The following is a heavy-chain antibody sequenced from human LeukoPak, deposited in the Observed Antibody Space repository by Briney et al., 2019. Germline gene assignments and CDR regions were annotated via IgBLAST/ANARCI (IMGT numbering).Heavy chain of an antibody. Sequence: GGSLRLSCAASRFTYVSYAMTWVRQAPGKGLEWVSSFGGSPTGTYYADSVKGRFTVSSDNSKNMLYLQMNSLRAEDTAVYFCAFIPVGGLVIANLDYWGQGALVTVSS. CDR2: FGGSPTGT. CDR1: RFTYVSYA. D-gene: IGHD3/OR15-3a*01. V-gene: IGHV3-23*01. J-gene: IGHJ4*02. CDR3: AFIPVGGLVIANLDY.